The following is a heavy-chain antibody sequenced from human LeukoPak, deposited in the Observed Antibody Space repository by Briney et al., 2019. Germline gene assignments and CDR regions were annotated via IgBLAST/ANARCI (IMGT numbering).Heavy chain of an antibody. Sequence: GGSLRLSCAASGFTFSSYEMNWVRQAPGKGLEWVSYISSSGSTIYYADSVKGRFTISRDNAKNSLYLQMNSLRAEDTAVYYCARDRASGYDFWGQGTLVTVSS. D-gene: IGHD5-12*01. CDR2: ISSSGSTI. V-gene: IGHV3-48*03. CDR3: ARDRASGYDF. J-gene: IGHJ4*02. CDR1: GFTFSSYE.